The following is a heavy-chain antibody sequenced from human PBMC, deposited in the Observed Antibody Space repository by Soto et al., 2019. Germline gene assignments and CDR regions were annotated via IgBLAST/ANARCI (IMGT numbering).Heavy chain of an antibody. CDR2: ISSSSSYI. J-gene: IGHJ5*02. CDR1: GFTFSSYS. Sequence: GGSLRLSCAASGFTFSSYSMNWARQAPGKGLEWVSSISSSSSYIYYADSVKGRFTVSRDNAKNSLYLQMNSLRAEDTAVYYCASLGLREPVGTEQFDPWGQGTLVTVSS. V-gene: IGHV3-21*01. CDR3: ASLGLREPVGTEQFDP. D-gene: IGHD3-16*01.